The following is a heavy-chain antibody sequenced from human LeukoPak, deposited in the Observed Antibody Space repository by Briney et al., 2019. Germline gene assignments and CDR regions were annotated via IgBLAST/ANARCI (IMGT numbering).Heavy chain of an antibody. Sequence: VASVKVSCKASGGTFSSYAISWVRQAPGQGLEWMGRIIPIFGTANYAQKFQGRVTITTDESTSTAYMELSSLRSEDPAVYYCARMTTVRGYYYYYYMDVWGKGTTVTVSS. V-gene: IGHV1-69*05. CDR1: GGTFSSYA. D-gene: IGHD4-11*01. CDR3: ARMTTVRGYYYYYYMDV. J-gene: IGHJ6*03. CDR2: IIPIFGTA.